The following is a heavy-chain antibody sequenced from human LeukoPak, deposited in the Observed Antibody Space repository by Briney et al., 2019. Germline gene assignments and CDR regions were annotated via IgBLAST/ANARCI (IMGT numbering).Heavy chain of an antibody. J-gene: IGHJ4*02. D-gene: IGHD4-17*01. V-gene: IGHV1-2*02. CDR2: INPNSGGT. CDR1: GYTFTGYY. Sequence: ASMKVACKASGYTFTGYYMHWERQAPGQGLEWMGWINPNSGGTNHAQKFQGRVTMTRDTSISTAYMELSRLRSDDTAVYYCAREQHKRGVTTVTPLFDYWGQGTLVTVSS. CDR3: AREQHKRGVTTVTPLFDY.